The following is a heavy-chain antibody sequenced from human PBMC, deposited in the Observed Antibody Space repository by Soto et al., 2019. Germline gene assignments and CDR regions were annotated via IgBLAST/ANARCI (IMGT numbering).Heavy chain of an antibody. CDR2: FYYSGLT. CDR1: GGSINTYY. V-gene: IGHV4-59*08. Sequence: SETLSLTCAVSGGSINTYYWSWIRQTPGKGLEWIGYFYYSGLTTYNPPLKSRVTTSLSPPKNQFSLQLSSVTAADTAVYFCARGNTHGYYYLDVLGRGTTVTGSS. D-gene: IGHD2-8*01. CDR3: ARGNTHGYYYLDV. J-gene: IGHJ6*03.